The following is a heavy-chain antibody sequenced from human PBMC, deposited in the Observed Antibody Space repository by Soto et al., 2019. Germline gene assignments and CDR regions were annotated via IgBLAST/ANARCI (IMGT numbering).Heavy chain of an antibody. CDR1: GFVFRTNA. CDR3: AGLKIQCRGETCYSGYHDY. V-gene: IGHV3-23*04. Sequence: DEQLVESGGDLVQPGGSLRLSCAASGFVFRTNAMSWVRQRPGQGLEWVSAIRGSGDNTYYADSVKGRFSISRDNSKNTLFLQMNSLRAKDTAKYYCAGLKIQCRGETCYSGYHDYWGQGTLVTVSS. J-gene: IGHJ4*02. D-gene: IGHD2-15*01. CDR2: IRGSGDNT.